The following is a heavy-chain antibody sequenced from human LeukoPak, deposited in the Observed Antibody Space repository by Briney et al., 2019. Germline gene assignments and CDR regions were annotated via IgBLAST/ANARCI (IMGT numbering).Heavy chain of an antibody. CDR2: INWNSGSV. D-gene: IGHD3-22*01. CDR3: AKDIQYYDSSAYYAY. Sequence: PGGSLRLSCAASGFTFDDYAMHWVRQAPGKGLEWVSGINWNSGSVGYADSVKGRFTISRDNAKHSVYLQMSSLRVEDTALYYCAKDIQYYDSSAYYAYWGQGTLVTVSS. J-gene: IGHJ4*02. V-gene: IGHV3-9*01. CDR1: GFTFDDYA.